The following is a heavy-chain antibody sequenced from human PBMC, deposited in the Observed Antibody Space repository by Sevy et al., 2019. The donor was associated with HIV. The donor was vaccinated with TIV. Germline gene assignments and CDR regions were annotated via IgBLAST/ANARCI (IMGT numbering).Heavy chain of an antibody. CDR1: GYTFTNYA. D-gene: IGHD3-3*01. CDR3: VRGTTFYDFWTGGDY. J-gene: IGHJ4*02. V-gene: IGHV1-18*01. CDR2: ISGFNGDT. Sequence: ASVKVSCKASGYTFTNYAISWVRQAPGQGLEWMGWISGFNGDTKNAEKFQGRFTMTTDTSTKTAYMDLRSLRSDDTAVYYCVRGTTFYDFWTGGDYRGQGTLVTVSS.